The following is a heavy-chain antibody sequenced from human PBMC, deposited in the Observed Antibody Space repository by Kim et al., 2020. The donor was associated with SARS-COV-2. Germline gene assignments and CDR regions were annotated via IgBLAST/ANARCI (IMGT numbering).Heavy chain of an antibody. CDR3: AREGDTAINYYYGMDV. D-gene: IGHD5-18*01. V-gene: IGHV1-69*04. J-gene: IGHJ6*02. Sequence: KFQGRVTITADKSTSTAYMELSSLRSEDTAVYYCAREGDTAINYYYGMDVWGQGTTVTVSS.